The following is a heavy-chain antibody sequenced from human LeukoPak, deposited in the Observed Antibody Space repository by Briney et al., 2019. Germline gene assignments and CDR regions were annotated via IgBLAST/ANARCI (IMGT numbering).Heavy chain of an antibody. D-gene: IGHD6-19*01. V-gene: IGHV4-59*01. Sequence: SETLSLTCTVSGGSISSYYWSWIRQPPGKGLEWIGYIYYSGSTNYNPSLKSRVTISVDTSKNQFSLKLSSVTAADTAVYYCAREGSRIAVAGPGSVAFDIWGQGTMVTVSS. CDR3: AREGSRIAVAGPGSVAFDI. CDR1: GGSISSYY. CDR2: IYYSGST. J-gene: IGHJ3*02.